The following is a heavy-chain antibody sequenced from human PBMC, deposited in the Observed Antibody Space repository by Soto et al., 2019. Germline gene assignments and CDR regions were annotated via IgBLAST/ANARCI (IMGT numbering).Heavy chain of an antibody. D-gene: IGHD3-16*01. J-gene: IGHJ6*02. Sequence: PGGSLRLSCAASGFTFSSYAMHWVRQAPGKGLEWVAVISYDGSNKNHANTVKGRFTISRDDSKNTLYLQMNSLKTEDTAVYYCTTDMITFGGVIYYYGMDVWGQGTTVTVSS. CDR3: TTDMITFGGVIYYYGMDV. V-gene: IGHV3-30-3*01. CDR2: ISYDGSNK. CDR1: GFTFSSYA.